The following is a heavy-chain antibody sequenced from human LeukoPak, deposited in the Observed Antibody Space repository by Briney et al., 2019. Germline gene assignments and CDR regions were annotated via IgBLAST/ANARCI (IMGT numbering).Heavy chain of an antibody. V-gene: IGHV1-46*01. Sequence: ASVKVSCKASGYTFGTHWMHWVRQAPGQGLEWMGIINPSGDVRLYARKFQGRVTVTRDMSTRTVYMELSDLRPEDTAVYYCARDVGYYDSSGYYLGWFDPWGQGTLVTVSS. D-gene: IGHD3-22*01. CDR3: ARDVGYYDSSGYYLGWFDP. CDR1: GYTFGTHW. J-gene: IGHJ5*02. CDR2: INPSGDVR.